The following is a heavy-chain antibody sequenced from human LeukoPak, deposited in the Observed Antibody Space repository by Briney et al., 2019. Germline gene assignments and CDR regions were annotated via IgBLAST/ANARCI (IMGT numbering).Heavy chain of an antibody. CDR2: IYYSGST. CDR1: GGSISSYY. V-gene: IGHV4-59*01. D-gene: IGHD2-2*01. J-gene: IGHJ4*02. Sequence: SQTLSLTCTVSGGSISSYYWSWIRQPPGKGLEWIGYIYYSGSTNYNPSLKSRVTISVDTSKSQFSLKLSSVTAADTAVYYCARGGLGYCSSTSCYEFDYRGQGTLVTVSS. CDR3: ARGGLGYCSSTSCYEFDY.